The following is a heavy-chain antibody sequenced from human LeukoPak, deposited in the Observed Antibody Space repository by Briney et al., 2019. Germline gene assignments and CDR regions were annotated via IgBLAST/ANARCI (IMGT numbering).Heavy chain of an antibody. D-gene: IGHD1-14*01. CDR2: MSYDGSNK. CDR3: ATGAPGTSFDY. Sequence: GGSLRLSCAASRFPFSNYVIHWVRQAPGKGLEWVAVMSYDGSNKNYADSVKGRFTISRDNSGNTLYLQMNSLRAEDTAVYFCATGAPGTSFDYWGQGTLVTVSS. CDR1: RFPFSNYV. J-gene: IGHJ4*02. V-gene: IGHV3-30-3*01.